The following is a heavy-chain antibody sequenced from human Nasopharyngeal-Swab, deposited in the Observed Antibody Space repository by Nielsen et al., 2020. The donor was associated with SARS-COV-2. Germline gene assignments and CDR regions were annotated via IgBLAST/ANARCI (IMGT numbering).Heavy chain of an antibody. Sequence: ASVKVSCKVSGDTLTELSMHWVRQAPGKGLEWMGGFDPRDGQTVYAQKFQGRVTMTEDTSTDTAYTELSGLTSDDTAVYYCATDRRWNYYYGMEVWGQGTTVTVSS. D-gene: IGHD2-15*01. CDR3: ATDRRWNYYYGMEV. J-gene: IGHJ6*02. CDR1: GDTLTELS. CDR2: FDPRDGQT. V-gene: IGHV1-24*01.